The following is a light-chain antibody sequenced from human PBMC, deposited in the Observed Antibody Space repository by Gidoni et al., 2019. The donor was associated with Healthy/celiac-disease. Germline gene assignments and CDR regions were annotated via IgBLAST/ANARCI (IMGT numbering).Light chain of an antibody. CDR2: DAS. J-gene: IGKJ5*01. CDR1: QSVSSY. Sequence: TQSPATLSLSPGERATLSCRASQSVSSYLAWYQQKPGQAPRLLIYDASNRATGIPARFSGSGSGPDFTLTISSLEPEDSAVYYCQQRSNWPPTFGQGTRLEIK. V-gene: IGKV3-11*01. CDR3: QQRSNWPPT.